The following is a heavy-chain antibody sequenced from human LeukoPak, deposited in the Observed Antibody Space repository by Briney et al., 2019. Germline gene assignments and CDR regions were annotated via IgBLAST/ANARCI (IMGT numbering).Heavy chain of an antibody. D-gene: IGHD3-10*01. J-gene: IGHJ4*02. Sequence: ASVKVSCKASGYTFTGYYMYWVRQAPGQGLEWMGWINPNSGGTNYAQKFQGTVTMTRDTSISTAYMELSRLRSDDTAVYYCARERMVRGVLGGYWGQGTLVTVSS. CDR1: GYTFTGYY. CDR3: ARERMVRGVLGGY. CDR2: INPNSGGT. V-gene: IGHV1-2*02.